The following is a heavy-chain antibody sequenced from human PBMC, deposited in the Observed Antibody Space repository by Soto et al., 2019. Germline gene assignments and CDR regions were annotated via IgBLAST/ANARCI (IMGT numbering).Heavy chain of an antibody. CDR2: IYTSGST. V-gene: IGHV4-4*07. CDR1: GGSISSYY. CDR3: ARDLIDLRYYYYGMDV. Sequence: SETLSLTCTVSGGSISSYYWSWIRQPAGKGLEWIGRIYTSGSTNYNPSLKSRVTMSVDTSKNQLSLKLSSVTAADTAVYYCARDLIDLRYYYYGMDVWGQGTTVTVSS. J-gene: IGHJ6*02.